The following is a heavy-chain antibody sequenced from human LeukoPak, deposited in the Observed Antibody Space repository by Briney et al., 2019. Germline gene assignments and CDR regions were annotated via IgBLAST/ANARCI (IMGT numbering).Heavy chain of an antibody. V-gene: IGHV1-8*01. D-gene: IGHD2-15*01. CDR1: GYTFTSYD. CDR3: AVGYCSGGRCTDAFDI. J-gene: IGHJ3*02. Sequence: ASVKVSCKASGYTFTSYDINWVRQATGQGLEWMGWMNPNSGNTGYAQKFQGRVTMTRNTSISTAYMELSSLRSEDTAVYYCAVGYCSGGRCTDAFDIWGQGTMVTVSS. CDR2: MNPNSGNT.